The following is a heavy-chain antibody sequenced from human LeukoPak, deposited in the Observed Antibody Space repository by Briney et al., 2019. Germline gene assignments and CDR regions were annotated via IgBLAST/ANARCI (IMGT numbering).Heavy chain of an antibody. J-gene: IGHJ4*02. CDR3: AKGDSSGYMYYFDY. V-gene: IGHV3-23*01. Sequence: PGGSLRLSCAASGFTFSSYAVSWVRQAPGKGLEWVSAISGSGGSTYYADSAKGRFTISRDNSKNTLYLQMNSLRAEDTAVYYCAKGDSSGYMYYFDYWGQGTLVTVSS. CDR1: GFTFSSYA. D-gene: IGHD3-22*01. CDR2: ISGSGGST.